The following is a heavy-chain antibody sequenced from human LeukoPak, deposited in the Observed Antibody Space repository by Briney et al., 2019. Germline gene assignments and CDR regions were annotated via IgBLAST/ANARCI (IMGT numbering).Heavy chain of an antibody. CDR3: ARVLSRDPTYYYDSGWYFDL. CDR2: IYYSGST. CDR1: GGSISSYY. J-gene: IGHJ2*01. D-gene: IGHD3-22*01. V-gene: IGHV4-59*01. Sequence: PSETLSLTCTVSGGSISSYYWSWIRQPPGKGLEWIGYIYYSGSTNYNPSLKSRVTISVDTSKNQFSLKLSSVTAADTAVYYCARVLSRDPTYYYDSGWYFDLWGRGTLVTVSS.